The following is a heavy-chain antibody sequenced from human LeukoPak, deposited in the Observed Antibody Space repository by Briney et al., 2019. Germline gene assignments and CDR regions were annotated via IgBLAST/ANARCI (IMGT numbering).Heavy chain of an antibody. V-gene: IGHV3-74*03. Sequence: PGGSLRLSCAASGFSLSGYWMHWVRQAPGKGLVWVSRISPEGSGTTYAGSVKGRFTISRDTAKNTVYLQMNSLRDEDAAVYHCTRVQAGRSGLMDVWGRGTTVTVSS. D-gene: IGHD2-8*02. CDR3: TRVQAGRSGLMDV. J-gene: IGHJ6*02. CDR2: ISPEGSGT. CDR1: GFSLSGYW.